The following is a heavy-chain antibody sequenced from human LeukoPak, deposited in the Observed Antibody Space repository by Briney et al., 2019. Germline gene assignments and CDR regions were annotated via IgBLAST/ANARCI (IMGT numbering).Heavy chain of an antibody. J-gene: IGHJ6*02. CDR1: GFTFRTYY. V-gene: IGHV3-21*01. CDR3: ARISSSSDLYYNSMDV. D-gene: IGHD6-6*01. CDR2: ISSGSSYI. Sequence: GGSLRLSCAASGFTFRTYYMHWVRQVPGKGLEWVSSISSGSSYIYYTDSVKGRFTISRDDAKNSLYLQMNSLRVEDTAVYYCARISSSSDLYYNSMDVWGQGTTVTVSS.